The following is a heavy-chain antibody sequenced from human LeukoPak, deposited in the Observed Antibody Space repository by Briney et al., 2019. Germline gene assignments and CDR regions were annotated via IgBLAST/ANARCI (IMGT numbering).Heavy chain of an antibody. CDR1: GGSISSSSYY. CDR3: ARAPERAPFDY. Sequence: PSETLSLTCTVSGGSISSSSYYWGWIRQPPGKGLEWIGSIYYSGSTNYNPSLKSRVTISVDTSKNQFSLKLSSVTAADTAVYYCARAPERAPFDYWGQGTLVTVSS. J-gene: IGHJ4*02. V-gene: IGHV4-39*07. CDR2: IYYSGST.